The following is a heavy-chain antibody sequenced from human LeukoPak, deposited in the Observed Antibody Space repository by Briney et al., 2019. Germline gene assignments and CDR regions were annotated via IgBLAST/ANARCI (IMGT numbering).Heavy chain of an antibody. J-gene: IGHJ4*02. CDR2: ISSSGSTI. CDR3: AKDKQVSGYVDY. V-gene: IGHV3-11*01. CDR1: GFTFSDYY. Sequence: GGSLRLSCAASGFTFSDYYMSWIRQAPGKGLEWVSYISSSGSTIYYADSVKGRFTISRDNSKNTLYLQMNSLRAEDTAVYYCAKDKQVSGYVDYWGQGTLVTVSS. D-gene: IGHD1-26*01.